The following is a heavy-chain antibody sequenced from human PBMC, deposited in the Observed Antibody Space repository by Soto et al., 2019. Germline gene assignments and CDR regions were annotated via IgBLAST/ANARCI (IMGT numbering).Heavy chain of an antibody. Sequence: ASVKVSCKVSGYTLTELSMHWVRQAPGKGLEWMGGFDPEDGETIYAQKFQGRVTMTEDTSTDTAYMELSSLRSDDTALYDCATPRPGIVARAFDIWGQGTMVTVSS. CDR2: FDPEDGET. CDR1: GYTLTELS. J-gene: IGHJ3*02. V-gene: IGHV1-24*01. CDR3: ATPRPGIVARAFDI. D-gene: IGHD6-6*01.